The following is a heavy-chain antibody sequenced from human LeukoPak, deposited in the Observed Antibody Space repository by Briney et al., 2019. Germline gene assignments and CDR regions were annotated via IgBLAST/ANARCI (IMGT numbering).Heavy chain of an antibody. J-gene: IGHJ4*02. CDR3: VGGDY. CDR2: ISSGGST. CDR1: GFTVSSNY. Sequence: GGSLRLSCAVSGFTVSSNYMSWVRQAPGKGLEWVSVISSGGSTYYADSVKGRFTISRDNTKNSLYLQMNSLRAEDTAVYYCVGGDYWGQGTLVTVSS. V-gene: IGHV3-66*01.